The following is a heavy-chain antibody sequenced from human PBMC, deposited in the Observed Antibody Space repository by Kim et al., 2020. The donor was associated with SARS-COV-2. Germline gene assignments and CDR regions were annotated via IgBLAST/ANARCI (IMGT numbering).Heavy chain of an antibody. CDR1: GFTFDDYA. V-gene: IGHV3-9*01. CDR3: ARVYGSGSYYNAYTGWYYYCGMDV. Sequence: GGSLRLSCAASGFTFDDYAMHWVRQAPGKGLEWVSGISWNSGSIGYADSVKGRFTISRDNAKNSLYLQMNSLRAEDTALYYCARVYGSGSYYNAYTGWYYYCGMDVWGQGTTVTVSS. J-gene: IGHJ6*02. CDR2: ISWNSGSI. D-gene: IGHD3-10*01.